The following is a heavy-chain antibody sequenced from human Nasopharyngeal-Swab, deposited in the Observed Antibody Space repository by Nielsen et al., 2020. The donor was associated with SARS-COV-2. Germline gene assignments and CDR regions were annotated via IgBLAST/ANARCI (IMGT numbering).Heavy chain of an antibody. J-gene: IGHJ6*02. Sequence: GESLKISCAASGFTFSSYGMHWVRQAPGKGLEWVAVISYDGSNKYYADSVKGRFTTSRDNSKNTLYLQMNSLRAEDTAVYYCAKEAGYYDILTGYYLSLGYGMDVWGQGTTVTVSS. CDR1: GFTFSSYG. V-gene: IGHV3-30*18. CDR2: ISYDGSNK. D-gene: IGHD3-9*01. CDR3: AKEAGYYDILTGYYLSLGYGMDV.